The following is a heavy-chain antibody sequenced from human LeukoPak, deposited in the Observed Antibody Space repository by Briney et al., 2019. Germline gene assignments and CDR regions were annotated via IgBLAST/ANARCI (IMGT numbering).Heavy chain of an antibody. CDR2: IFGNRKRV. D-gene: IGHD4-23*01. Sequence: GKSLRLSCKASGPYIQDYAMHWVRQAPGKGLEWVSGIFGNRKRVDYADSVKGRFTVSRGNAKNSLYLQMNNLRLEDTALYYCIKETSAGGLDYWGQGTLVTVSS. CDR1: GPYIQDYA. J-gene: IGHJ4*02. V-gene: IGHV3-9*01. CDR3: IKETSAGGLDY.